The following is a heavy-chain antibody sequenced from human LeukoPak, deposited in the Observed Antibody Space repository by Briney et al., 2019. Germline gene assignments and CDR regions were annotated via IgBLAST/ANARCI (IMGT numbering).Heavy chain of an antibody. Sequence: GGSLRLSCAASGFKFDDYGMSWVRQAPGKGRVGVCDINWNGAWTGYADSVKGRFTISRDNARNSLYLQMNSLRADDTALYYCAGYYYDSSRGFDLWGQGTLVTVSA. V-gene: IGHV3-20*04. CDR2: INWNGAWT. CDR1: GFKFDDYG. CDR3: AGYYYDSSRGFDL. J-gene: IGHJ5*02. D-gene: IGHD3-22*01.